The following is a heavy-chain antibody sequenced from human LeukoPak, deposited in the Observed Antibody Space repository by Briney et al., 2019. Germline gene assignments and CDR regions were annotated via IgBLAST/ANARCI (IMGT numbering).Heavy chain of an antibody. Sequence: ASVKVSCKASGYTFTGYYMHWVRQAPGQGLEWMGWINPNSGGTNYAQKFQGRVTMTRDTSISTAYMELSRLRSDDTAVYYCARGAVWFGELCWFDPWGQGTLVTVSS. V-gene: IGHV1-2*02. CDR1: GYTFTGYY. D-gene: IGHD3-10*01. CDR2: INPNSGGT. CDR3: ARGAVWFGELCWFDP. J-gene: IGHJ5*02.